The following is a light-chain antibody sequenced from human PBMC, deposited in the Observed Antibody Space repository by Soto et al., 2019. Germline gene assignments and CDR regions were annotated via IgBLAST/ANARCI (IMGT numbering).Light chain of an antibody. Sequence: QSVLTQPPSASGTPGQRVTISCSGSSSNIGSNYVYWYQQLPGTAPKLLIYRNNQPPSGVPDRFSGSKSGTSASLAISGLRSEDEADYYCAAWDDSLSGPRVVFGGGTQLTVL. J-gene: IGLJ2*01. CDR3: AAWDDSLSGPRVV. V-gene: IGLV1-47*01. CDR1: SSNIGSNY. CDR2: RNN.